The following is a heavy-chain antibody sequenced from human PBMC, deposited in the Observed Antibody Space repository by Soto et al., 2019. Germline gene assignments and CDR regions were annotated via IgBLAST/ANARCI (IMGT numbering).Heavy chain of an antibody. CDR2: IDWDDDK. J-gene: IGHJ3*02. CDR3: ARAFSGGSYYSAFDI. D-gene: IGHD1-26*01. CDR1: GFSLIASGMR. V-gene: IGHV2-70*04. Sequence: XGPTLVNPPQTLPLTCTFAGFSLIASGMRVSWIRQPPGKALEWLARIDWDDDKFYSTSLKTRLTISKDTSKNQVVLTMTNMDPVDTATYYCARAFSGGSYYSAFDIWGQGTMVTVSS.